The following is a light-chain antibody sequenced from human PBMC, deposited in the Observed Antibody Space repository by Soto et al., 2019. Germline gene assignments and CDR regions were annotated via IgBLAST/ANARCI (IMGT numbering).Light chain of an antibody. CDR2: FAS. CDR3: QQFHSYPIT. J-gene: IGKJ5*01. Sequence: DIQMTQSPSPLSASLGDTVTLACRASQGISTLLAWYQQKPGKAPKSLIYFASSLQSGVPSRFTGSGSGIDFTLTISSLQPEDFATYYCQQFHSYPITFGQGTRLEI. CDR1: QGISTL. V-gene: IGKV1D-16*01.